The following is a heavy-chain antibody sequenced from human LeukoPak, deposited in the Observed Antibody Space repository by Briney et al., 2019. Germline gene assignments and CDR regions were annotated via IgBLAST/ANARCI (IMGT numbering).Heavy chain of an antibody. CDR2: INHSGST. CDR3: ARDPASDIYYYYGMDV. V-gene: IGHV4-34*01. J-gene: IGHJ6*02. D-gene: IGHD2-15*01. Sequence: SETLSLTCAVYGGSFSGYYWSWIRQPPGKGLEWIGEINHSGSTNYNPSLKSRVTISVDTSKNQFSLKLSSVTAADTAVYYCARDPASDIYYYYGMDVWGQGTTVTVSS. CDR1: GGSFSGYY.